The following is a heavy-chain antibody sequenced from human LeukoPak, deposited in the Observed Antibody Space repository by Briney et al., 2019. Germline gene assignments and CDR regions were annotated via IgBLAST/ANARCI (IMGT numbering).Heavy chain of an antibody. CDR3: ARVPGPYYYYYMDV. V-gene: IGHV4-31*03. D-gene: IGHD3-10*01. CDR2: IYYSGST. J-gene: IGHJ6*03. CDR1: GGSISSGGYY. Sequence: PSETLSLTCTVSGGSISSGGYYWSWIRQHPGKGLEWIGYIYYSGSTYYNPSLKSRVTISVDTSKNQFSLKLSSVTAADTAVYCCARVPGPYYYYYMDVWGKGTTVTVSS.